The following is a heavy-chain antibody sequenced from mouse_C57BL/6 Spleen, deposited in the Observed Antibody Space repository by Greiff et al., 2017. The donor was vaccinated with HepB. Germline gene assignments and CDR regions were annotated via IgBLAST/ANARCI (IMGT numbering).Heavy chain of an antibody. V-gene: IGHV5-16*01. CDR2: INYDGSST. Sequence: EVQRVESEGGLVQPGSSMKLSCTASGFTFSDYYMAWVRQVPEKGLEWVANINYDGSSTYYLDSLKSRFIISRDNAKNILYLQMSSLKSEDTATYYCARGQDDYEVGFAYWGQGTLVTVSA. D-gene: IGHD2-4*01. CDR3: ARGQDDYEVGFAY. J-gene: IGHJ3*01. CDR1: GFTFSDYY.